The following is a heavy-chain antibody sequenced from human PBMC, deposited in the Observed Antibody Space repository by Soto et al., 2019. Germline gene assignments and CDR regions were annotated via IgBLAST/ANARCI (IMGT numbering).Heavy chain of an antibody. CDR3: VRDHDYGEY. CDR2: IWYDGSNK. J-gene: IGHJ4*02. V-gene: IGHV3-33*01. CDR1: GFTFSSYG. Sequence: QVQLVESGGGVVQPGRSLRLSCAASGFTFSSYGMHWVRQAPGKGLEWVAVIWYDGSNKYYADSVKGRFTISRDNSKNTLYLQMNSLRAVDTAVYSCVRDHDYGEYWGPGTLVTVSS.